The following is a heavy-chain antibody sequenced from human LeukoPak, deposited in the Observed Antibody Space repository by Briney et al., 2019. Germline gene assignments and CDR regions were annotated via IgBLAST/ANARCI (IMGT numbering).Heavy chain of an antibody. Sequence: PGGSLRLSCAASGFTLSSYCMSWVRHAPGKGLDWVSAISGSGGSTHYADSVKGRFTISRDNSRNTLYLQMNSLRAEDTDIYYCARHRPMSLWGQGTMVTVAS. CDR2: ISGSGGST. CDR1: GFTLSSYC. V-gene: IGHV3-23*01. J-gene: IGHJ3*01. CDR3: ARHRPMSL.